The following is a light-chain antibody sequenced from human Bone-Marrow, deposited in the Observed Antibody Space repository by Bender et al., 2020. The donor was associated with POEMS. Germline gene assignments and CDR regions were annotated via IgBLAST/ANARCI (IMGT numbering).Light chain of an antibody. CDR1: SSDIGSFNS. V-gene: IGLV2-14*01. CDR2: EVS. Sequence: QSALTQPASVSGSPGQPISISCTGSSSDIGSFNSVSWYQQHPGKAPKLIIFEVSKRPSGISDRFSGSKSGNTASLTISGLHVEDESDYFCSSFSPTAPQLFGAGTKLTVL. J-gene: IGLJ2*01. CDR3: SSFSPTAPQL.